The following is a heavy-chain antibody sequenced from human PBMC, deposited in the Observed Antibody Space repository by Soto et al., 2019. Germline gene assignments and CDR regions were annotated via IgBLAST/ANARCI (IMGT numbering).Heavy chain of an antibody. CDR1: GYSFTSYW. D-gene: IGHD3-22*01. CDR3: ASCDDSSGYDAFDI. Sequence: GESLKISCKGSGYSFTSYWIGWVRQMPGKGLEWMGIIYPGDSDTRYSPSFQGQVTISADKSISTAYLQWGSLKASDTAMYSCASCDDSSGYDAFDIWGQGTMVTVSS. J-gene: IGHJ3*02. V-gene: IGHV5-51*01. CDR2: IYPGDSDT.